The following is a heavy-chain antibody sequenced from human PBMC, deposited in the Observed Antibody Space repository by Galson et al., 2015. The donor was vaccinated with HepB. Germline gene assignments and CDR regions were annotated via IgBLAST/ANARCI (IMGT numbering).Heavy chain of an antibody. D-gene: IGHD2-21*01. CDR2: INAGNGNT. V-gene: IGHV1-3*01. J-gene: IGHJ3*02. CDR3: ARSMVVIAIRRVGAFDI. Sequence: SVKVSCKASGYTFTSYAMHWVRQAPGQRLEWMGWINAGNGNTKYSQTFQGRVTITRDTSASTAYMELSSLRSEDTAVYYCARSMVVIAIRRVGAFDIWGQGTMVTVSS. CDR1: GYTFTSYA.